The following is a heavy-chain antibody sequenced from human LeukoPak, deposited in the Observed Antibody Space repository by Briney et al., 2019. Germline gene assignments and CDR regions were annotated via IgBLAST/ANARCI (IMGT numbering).Heavy chain of an antibody. V-gene: IGHV3-30*02. CDR1: GFTFSSYW. Sequence: GGSLRLSCAASGFTFSSYWMHWVRQAPGKGLEWVAFIRYDGSNKYYADSVKGRFTISRDNSKNTLYLQMNSLRAEDTAVYYCAKDFQLLPSGYWGQGTLVTVSS. CDR2: IRYDGSNK. CDR3: AKDFQLLPSGY. J-gene: IGHJ4*02. D-gene: IGHD2-2*01.